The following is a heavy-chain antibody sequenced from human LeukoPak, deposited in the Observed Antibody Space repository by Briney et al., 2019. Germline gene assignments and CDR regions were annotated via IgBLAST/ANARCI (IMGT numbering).Heavy chain of an antibody. CDR2: IRYDGSNK. Sequence: GGSLRLSCAASGFTLSSHSMNWVRQAPGKGLEWVAFIRYDGSNKYYADSVKGRFTISRDNSKNTLYLQMNSLRAEDTAVYYCAKGKLLWFGELPSPLDYWGQGTLVTASS. J-gene: IGHJ4*02. V-gene: IGHV3-30*02. CDR3: AKGKLLWFGELPSPLDY. D-gene: IGHD3-10*01. CDR1: GFTLSSHS.